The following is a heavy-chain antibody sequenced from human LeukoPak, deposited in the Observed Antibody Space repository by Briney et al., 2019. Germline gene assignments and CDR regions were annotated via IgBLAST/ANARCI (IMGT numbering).Heavy chain of an antibody. V-gene: IGHV3-9*01. D-gene: IGHD6-19*01. CDR3: AKDSTPWGIAVAGRGTRPYFDY. Sequence: PAGGSLRLSCAASGFTFDDYAMHWVRQAPGKGLEWVSGISWNSSNKGYADSVKGRFTISRDNAKNSLYLQMNSLRAEDTALYYCAKDSTPWGIAVAGRGTRPYFDYWGQGTLVTVSS. J-gene: IGHJ4*02. CDR2: ISWNSSNK. CDR1: GFTFDDYA.